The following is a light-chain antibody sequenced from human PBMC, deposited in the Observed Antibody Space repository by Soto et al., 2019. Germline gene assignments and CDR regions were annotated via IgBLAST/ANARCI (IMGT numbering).Light chain of an antibody. CDR3: SSYAGRNNVV. CDR1: SSDVGDYNY. CDR2: EVS. J-gene: IGLJ2*01. Sequence: QSVLTQPPSASGSPGQSVTISCTGTSSDVGDYNYVSWYQQHPGKAPKLMIYEVSKRPSGVPDRFSGSKSGNTASLTVSGLQAEDEADYYCSSYAGRNNVVFGGGTKLTVL. V-gene: IGLV2-8*01.